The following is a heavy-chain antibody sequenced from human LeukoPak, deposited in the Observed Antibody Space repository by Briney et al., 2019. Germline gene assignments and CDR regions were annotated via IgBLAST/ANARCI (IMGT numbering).Heavy chain of an antibody. J-gene: IGHJ4*02. V-gene: IGHV4-39*07. CDR2: IFYSGNT. D-gene: IGHD6-13*01. CDR3: ARQIASAGTAGFDF. CDR1: GGSIINSTYY. Sequence: SETLSLTCSVSGGSIINSTYYWGWIRQPPGKGLEWIGNIFYSGNTYYNPPLNSRVTMSVDTSTNRFSLRLRSVTAADTAVYYCARQIASAGTAGFDFWGQGALVTVSS.